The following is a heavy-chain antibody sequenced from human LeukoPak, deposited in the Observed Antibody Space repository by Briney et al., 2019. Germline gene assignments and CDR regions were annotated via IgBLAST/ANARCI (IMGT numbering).Heavy chain of an antibody. D-gene: IGHD3-10*01. CDR3: ARRWLGDPYGMDV. V-gene: IGHV3-33*03. Sequence: GRSLRLSCAASGFTFSSYGMHWVRQAPGKGLEWVAVIWYDGSNKYYADSVKGRFTVSRDNSKDTLYLQINSLRDEDTAVYYCARRWLGDPYGMDVWGQGTTVSVSS. CDR1: GFTFSSYG. J-gene: IGHJ6*02. CDR2: IWYDGSNK.